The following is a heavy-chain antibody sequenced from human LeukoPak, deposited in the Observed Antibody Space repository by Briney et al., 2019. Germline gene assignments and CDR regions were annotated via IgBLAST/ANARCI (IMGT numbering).Heavy chain of an antibody. CDR2: IYYSGST. CDR1: GGSISSYY. CDR3: ARIVSGDYGDYVGGMDV. D-gene: IGHD4-17*01. V-gene: IGHV4-59*01. Sequence: PSETLSLTCTVSGGSISSYYWSWIRQPPGKGLEWIGYIYYSGSTNYNPSLKSRVTISVDTSKNQFSLKLSSVTAADTAVYYCARIVSGDYGDYVGGMDVWGQGTTVTVSS. J-gene: IGHJ6*02.